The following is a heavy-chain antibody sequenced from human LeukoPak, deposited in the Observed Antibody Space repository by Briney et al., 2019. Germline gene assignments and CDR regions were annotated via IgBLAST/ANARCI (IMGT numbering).Heavy chain of an antibody. D-gene: IGHD5-24*01. CDR1: GDSVSSNSTA. Sequence: SQALSLSCAISGDSVSSNSTACNWIRQSPSRGLEWLGRTYYRSKWYNDYAVSVKSRITINPDTSKNQFSLQLNSVTPEDTAVYYCARGGQGDGYSADEAFDFWGQGTMVTVSS. J-gene: IGHJ3*01. V-gene: IGHV6-1*01. CDR2: TYYRSKWYN. CDR3: ARGGQGDGYSADEAFDF.